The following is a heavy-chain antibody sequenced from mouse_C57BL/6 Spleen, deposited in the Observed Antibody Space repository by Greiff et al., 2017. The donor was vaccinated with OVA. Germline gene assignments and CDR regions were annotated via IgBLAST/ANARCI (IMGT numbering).Heavy chain of an antibody. Sequence: VQLQQPGAELVRPGSSVKLSCKASGYTFTSYWMHWVKQRPIQGLEWIGNIDPSDSETHYNQKFKDKATLTVDKSSSTAYMQLSSLTSEDSAVYYCARITTVVAGSAMDYWGQGTSVTVSS. V-gene: IGHV1-52*01. CDR3: ARITTVVAGSAMDY. CDR1: GYTFTSYW. D-gene: IGHD1-1*01. CDR2: IDPSDSET. J-gene: IGHJ4*01.